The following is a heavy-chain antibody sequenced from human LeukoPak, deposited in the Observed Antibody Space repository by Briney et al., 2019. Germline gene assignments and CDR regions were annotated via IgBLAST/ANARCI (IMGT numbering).Heavy chain of an antibody. CDR2: IIPNSGAT. CDR3: ARSNSNSFDI. V-gene: IGHV1-2*02. CDR1: GYTFTGYY. D-gene: IGHD1-1*01. J-gene: IGHJ3*02. Sequence: ASVKVSCKASGYTFTGYYMHWVRQAPGQGLQWVGWIIPNSGATNSGQMFQGRLTTTRDTSIATAYMELSRLTSDDTAVYYCARSNSNSFDIWGQGAMVTVSS.